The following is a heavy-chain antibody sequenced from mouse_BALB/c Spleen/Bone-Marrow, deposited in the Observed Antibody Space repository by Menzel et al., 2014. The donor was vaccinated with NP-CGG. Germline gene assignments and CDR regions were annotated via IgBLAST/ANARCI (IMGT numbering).Heavy chain of an antibody. CDR2: INPDSSTI. J-gene: IGHJ3*01. D-gene: IGHD1-2*01. CDR3: AKNYYYGYVAY. V-gene: IGHV4-1*02. CDR1: GFDFSRYW. Sequence: EVHLVESGGGLVQPGGSLKLSCAASGFDFSRYWMTWVRQAPGKGLEWIGEINPDSSTINYTPSLKDKFIISRDNAKNTLYLQMNRVRSEDTALYYCAKNYYYGYVAYWGQGTLVTVSA.